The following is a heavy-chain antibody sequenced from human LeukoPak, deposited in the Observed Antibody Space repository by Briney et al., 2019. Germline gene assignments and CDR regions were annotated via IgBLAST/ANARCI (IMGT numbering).Heavy chain of an antibody. CDR2: ISGSGGST. J-gene: IGHJ3*02. V-gene: IGHV3-23*01. CDR1: GFTFSSYA. Sequence: GGSLRLSCAASGFTFSSYAMSWVRQAPGKGLEWVSAISGSGGSTYYADSVKGRFTISRDNSKNTLYLQINSLRAEDTAVYYCVKDPDPRYCSSTSCSPIWGQGTMVTVSS. CDR3: VKDPDPRYCSSTSCSPI. D-gene: IGHD2-2*01.